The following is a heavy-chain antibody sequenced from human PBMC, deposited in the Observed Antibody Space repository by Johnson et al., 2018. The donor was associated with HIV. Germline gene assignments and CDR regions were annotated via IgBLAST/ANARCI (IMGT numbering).Heavy chain of an antibody. J-gene: IGHJ3*02. V-gene: IGHV3-66*01. CDR3: ARGALGDWVDAFDI. CDR1: GFSVSNNY. Sequence: VQRLESGGDLVQPGGSLRLSCGASGFSVSNNYMSWVRHAPGKWLEWVSVIYSGGNTYYADSVRCRFTISRDNSKNTLYLQMNSLRAEDTAVFYCARGALGDWVDAFDIWGQGTMVTVSS. CDR2: IYSGGNT. D-gene: IGHD3-16*01.